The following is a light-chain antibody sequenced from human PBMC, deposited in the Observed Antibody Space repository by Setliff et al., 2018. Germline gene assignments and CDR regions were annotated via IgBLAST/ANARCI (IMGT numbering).Light chain of an antibody. CDR3: TSYTDITTV. CDR2: DVI. Sequence: ALTQPASVSGSPGQSITISCTGTSRDVGGNKYVSWYQHHPGKAPKLIIYDVINRPSGISNRFSGSESGNTASLTISGLQAEDEADYYCTSYTDITTVFGSGTKVTVL. V-gene: IGLV2-14*03. J-gene: IGLJ1*01. CDR1: SRDVGGNKY.